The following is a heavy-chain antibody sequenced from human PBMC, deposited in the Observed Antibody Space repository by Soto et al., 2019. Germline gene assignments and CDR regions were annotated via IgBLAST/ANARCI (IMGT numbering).Heavy chain of an antibody. J-gene: IGHJ3*02. CDR1: GGSISTYY. CDR3: AIAGRSFGRSEAADI. D-gene: IGHD1-26*01. CDR2: IDYSGST. V-gene: IGHV4-59*01. Sequence: QVQLQESGPGLVKPSETLSLTCTVSGGSISTYYWSWVRQPPRKRLEWIGCIDYSGSTSYNPSLKSRLTISIDTFKYKFSLRLSSVTAADTAGYYCAIAGRSFGRSEAADIWGQGTMFTFSS.